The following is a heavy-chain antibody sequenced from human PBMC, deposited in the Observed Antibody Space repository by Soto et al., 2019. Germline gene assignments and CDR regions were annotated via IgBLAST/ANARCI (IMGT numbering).Heavy chain of an antibody. D-gene: IGHD1-1*01. CDR2: IYLDDFNT. CDR1: GYNFTPFW. V-gene: IGHV5-51*01. Sequence: GESLKISCKASGYNFTPFWIGWVRQMPGKGLEWMGFIYLDDFNTRYSPSFQDQVTISADKSISTAYLQWSSLKASDTAMYYCASRKKTTDAFDIWGQGTMVT. J-gene: IGHJ3*02. CDR3: ASRKKTTDAFDI.